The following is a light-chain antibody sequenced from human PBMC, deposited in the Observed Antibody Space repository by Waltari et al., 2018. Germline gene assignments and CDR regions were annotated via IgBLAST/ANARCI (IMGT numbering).Light chain of an antibody. V-gene: IGKV3-11*01. CDR1: QYVINY. Sequence: EIVLTQSPATLSLSPGERATLSCRASQYVINYLGWYQRKLGQPPRLLIYDASNRATGILAKFSGSASGTGFTLTIDSLEPEDFAVYYCKQRSRWPLTFGGGTKVEIK. J-gene: IGKJ4*01. CDR3: KQRSRWPLT. CDR2: DAS.